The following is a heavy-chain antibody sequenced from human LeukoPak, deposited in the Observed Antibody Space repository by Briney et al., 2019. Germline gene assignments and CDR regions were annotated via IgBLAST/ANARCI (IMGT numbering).Heavy chain of an antibody. CDR1: GFTFSSFT. CDR3: AKVYQMEAAGTAPDY. CDR2: ISFDGSNK. D-gene: IGHD6-13*01. V-gene: IGHV3-30-3*01. Sequence: GGSLRLSCAASGFTFSSFTMHWVRQAPGKGLEWVAVISFDGSNKYYADSVKGRFTISRDNSKNTLYLQMNSLRAEDTAVYYCAKVYQMEAAGTAPDYWGQGTLVTVSS. J-gene: IGHJ4*02.